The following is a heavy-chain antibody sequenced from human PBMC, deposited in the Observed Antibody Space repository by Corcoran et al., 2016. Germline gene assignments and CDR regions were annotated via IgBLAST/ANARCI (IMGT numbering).Heavy chain of an antibody. CDR2: ISSSSSYI. Sequence: EVQLVESGGGLVKPGGSLRLSCAASGFTFSSYSMNWVRQAPGKGLEWVSSISSSSSYIYYADSVKGRFTISRDNAKNSLYLQMNSMSAEDTAVYYCARGPLVVVAATNWFDPWGQGTLVTVSS. J-gene: IGHJ5*02. D-gene: IGHD2-15*01. CDR3: ARGPLVVVAATNWFDP. V-gene: IGHV3-21*01. CDR1: GFTFSSYS.